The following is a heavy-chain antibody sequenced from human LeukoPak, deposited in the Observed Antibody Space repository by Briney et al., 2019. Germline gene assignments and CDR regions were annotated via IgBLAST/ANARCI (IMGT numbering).Heavy chain of an antibody. D-gene: IGHD2-2*01. CDR1: GFTFSSYA. V-gene: IGHV3-9*01. J-gene: IGHJ6*02. CDR2: ISWNSGSI. Sequence: PGGSLRLSCAASGFTFSSYAMHWVRQAPGKGLEWVSGISWNSGSIGYADSVKGRFTISRDNAKNSLCLQMNSLRAEDTALYYCAKDIGSTRFYGMDVWGQGTTVTVSS. CDR3: AKDIGSTRFYGMDV.